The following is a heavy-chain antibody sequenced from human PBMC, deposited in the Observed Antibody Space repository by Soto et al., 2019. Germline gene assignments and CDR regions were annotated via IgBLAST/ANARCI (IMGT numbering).Heavy chain of an antibody. Sequence: EVQLLESGGGLVQPGGSLRLSCAASGFTFSSYGMSWVRQAPGKGLEWVSAISSSGGSTYYADSVKGRFTISRDNSKNTMYLQMNSLRAEATAVDYCAKDRRCGYYFDYGMDVWGQGTTVTVSS. CDR3: AKDRRCGYYFDYGMDV. J-gene: IGHJ6*02. CDR1: GFTFSSYG. D-gene: IGHD3-3*01. V-gene: IGHV3-23*01. CDR2: ISSSGGST.